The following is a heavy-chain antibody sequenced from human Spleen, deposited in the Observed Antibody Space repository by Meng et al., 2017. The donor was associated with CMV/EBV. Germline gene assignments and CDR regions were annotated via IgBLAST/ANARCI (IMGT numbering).Heavy chain of an antibody. J-gene: IGHJ4*02. D-gene: IGHD3-16*01. V-gene: IGHV1-2*02. CDR1: GYTFSSYG. CDR2: INPNSGGT. Sequence: ASVKVSCKASGYTFSSYGISWVRQAPGQGLEWMGWINPNSGGTNHAQKFQGRVTMTRDTSISTAYMELSRLRSDDTAVYYCARGQMTDFDYVRGFVHWGQGTLVTVSS. CDR3: ARGQMTDFDYVRGFVH.